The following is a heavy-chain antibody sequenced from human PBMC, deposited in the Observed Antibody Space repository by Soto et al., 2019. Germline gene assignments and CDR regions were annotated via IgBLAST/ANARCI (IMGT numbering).Heavy chain of an antibody. CDR1: GYTFTSYD. Sequence: QVQLVQSGAEVKKPGASVKVSCKASGYTFTSYDINWVRQATGQGLEWMGWMNPNSGNTGYAQKFQGRVTMTRHTSISTAYMELSSLRSEDTAVYYCAIGLARDSSGSPYYFDYWGQGTLVTVSS. CDR3: AIGLARDSSGSPYYFDY. J-gene: IGHJ4*02. V-gene: IGHV1-8*01. D-gene: IGHD6-19*01. CDR2: MNPNSGNT.